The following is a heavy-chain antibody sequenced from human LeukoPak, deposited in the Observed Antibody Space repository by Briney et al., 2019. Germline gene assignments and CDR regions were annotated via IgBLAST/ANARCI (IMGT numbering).Heavy chain of an antibody. CDR1: GFTVSSNY. Sequence: GGSLRLSCAASGFTVSSNYMSWVRQAPGKGLEWVSVVYSGGSTYYADSVKGRFTISRDNPKNTLYLQMNSLRAEDTAVYYCARDVKSGWYPYYYYYGMDVWGQGTTVTVSS. CDR2: VYSGGST. V-gene: IGHV3-66*01. J-gene: IGHJ6*02. D-gene: IGHD6-19*01. CDR3: ARDVKSGWYPYYYYYGMDV.